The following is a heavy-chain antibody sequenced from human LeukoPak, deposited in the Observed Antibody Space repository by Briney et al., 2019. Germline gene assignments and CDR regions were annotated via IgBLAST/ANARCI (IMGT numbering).Heavy chain of an antibody. CDR3: ARDYYDSSGY. V-gene: IGHV3-48*03. CDR2: ISSSGRTT. J-gene: IGHJ4*02. D-gene: IGHD3-22*01. Sequence: GGSLRLSCAASGFSFSSYEMHWVRQAPGKGLEWVSYISSSGRTTYYADSVKGRFTISRDNAKNSLYLQMNSLRAEDTAVYYCARDYYDSSGYWGQGTLVTVSS. CDR1: GFSFSSYE.